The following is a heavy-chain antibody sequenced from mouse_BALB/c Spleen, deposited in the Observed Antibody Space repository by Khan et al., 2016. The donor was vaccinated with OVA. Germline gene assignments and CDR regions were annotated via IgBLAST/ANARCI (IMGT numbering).Heavy chain of an antibody. J-gene: IGHJ2*01. CDR1: GLNFKATY. CDR2: IVSPNGNT. CDR3: ARMARK. V-gene: IGHV14-3*02. Sequence: VQLKQSAAELVKSGSTVKLSCTAFGLNFKATYILWLKQWPEQGLEWIVRIVSPNGNTKYDSKFQCKATITADTSSNAAYLQLSSLTTEDTAVYYCARMARKWGQGTTLTVSS.